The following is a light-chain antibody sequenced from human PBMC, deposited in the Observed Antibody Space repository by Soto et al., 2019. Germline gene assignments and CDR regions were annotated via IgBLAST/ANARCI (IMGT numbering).Light chain of an antibody. Sequence: EIVLTQSPGTLSVSPGDRVTLPCRASQSISINLAWYQHKPGQAPRLLIHAGSTRATGIPARISGSGSGTEFTLTISSLQSEDFAVYYCQQYGSSPRTFGKGTKV. V-gene: IGKV3D-15*01. CDR1: QSISIN. CDR3: QQYGSSPRT. J-gene: IGKJ1*01. CDR2: AGS.